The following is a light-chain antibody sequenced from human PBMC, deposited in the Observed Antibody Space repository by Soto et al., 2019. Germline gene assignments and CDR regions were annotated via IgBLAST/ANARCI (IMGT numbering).Light chain of an antibody. Sequence: EIVLTQSPGTLSLFPGERATLSCRASQTISSSFVAWYQQKPGQAPRLLIYGSSTRATGIPDRFSGSGSGTDFTLTITRLDPEDFATYYCQQSYGDPGLTFGGGTKVEI. CDR1: QTISSSF. V-gene: IGKV3-20*01. CDR3: QQSYGDPGLT. CDR2: GSS. J-gene: IGKJ4*01.